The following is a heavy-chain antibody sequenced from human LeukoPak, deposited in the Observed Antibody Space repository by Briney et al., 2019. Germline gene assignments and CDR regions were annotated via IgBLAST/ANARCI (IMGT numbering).Heavy chain of an antibody. J-gene: IGHJ4*02. D-gene: IGHD2-21*01. V-gene: IGHV3-23*01. CDR3: AKAPVTTCSGAYCYPFDY. CDR1: GFTFTHYG. CDR2: ISGTGDNT. Sequence: GGTLRLSCAASGFTFTHYGMNWVRQPPGKGLEWVSSISGTGDNTYYADSVKGRFTISRDSSKNTLYLQMNRLRAEDAAVYYCAKAPVTTCSGAYCYPFDYWGQGTLVTVSS.